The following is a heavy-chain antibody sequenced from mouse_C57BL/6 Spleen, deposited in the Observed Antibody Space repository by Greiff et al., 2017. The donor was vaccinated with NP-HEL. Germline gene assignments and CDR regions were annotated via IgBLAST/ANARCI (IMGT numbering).Heavy chain of an antibody. V-gene: IGHV6-6*01. CDR1: GFTFSDAW. CDR2: IRNKANNHAT. Sequence: EVMLVESGGGLVQPGGSMKLSCAASGFTFSDAWMDWVRQSPEKGLEWVAEIRNKANNHATYYAESVKGRFTISRDDSKSSVYLQMNSLRAEDTGIYYCTRSHYYGSTYYFDYWGQGTTLTVSS. CDR3: TRSHYYGSTYYFDY. D-gene: IGHD1-1*01. J-gene: IGHJ2*01.